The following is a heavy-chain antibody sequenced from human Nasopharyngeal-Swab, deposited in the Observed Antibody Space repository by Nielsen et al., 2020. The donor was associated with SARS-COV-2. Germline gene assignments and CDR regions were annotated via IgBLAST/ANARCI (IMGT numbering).Heavy chain of an antibody. CDR2: TYYRSKWYN. D-gene: IGHD3-3*01. V-gene: IGHV6-1*01. CDR3: ARDFRFLEWLFPTQAFDI. J-gene: IGHJ3*02. CDR1: GDSVSSNSAA. Sequence: SQTLSLTCAISGDSVSSNSAAWNWIRHSPSRGLEWLVRTYYRSKWYNDSAVSVKSRITLNPDTSKNQFSLQLNSVTPADTAVYYCARDFRFLEWLFPTQAFDIWGQGTMVTVSS.